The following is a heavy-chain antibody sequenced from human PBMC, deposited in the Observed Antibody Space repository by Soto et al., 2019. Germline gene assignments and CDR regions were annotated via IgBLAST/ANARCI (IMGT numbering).Heavy chain of an antibody. J-gene: IGHJ4*02. Sequence: GASVKVSCKASGYTFNNHAMYWVRQAPGHRLEWMGWINAGSGNTIYSQKFQGRVTITRDTSASTAYMDLSSLRSEDTAVYYCARALYDSSGDQYFDYWGQGTLVTVSS. CDR3: ARALYDSSGDQYFDY. CDR2: INAGSGNT. D-gene: IGHD3-22*01. V-gene: IGHV1-3*01. CDR1: GYTFNNHA.